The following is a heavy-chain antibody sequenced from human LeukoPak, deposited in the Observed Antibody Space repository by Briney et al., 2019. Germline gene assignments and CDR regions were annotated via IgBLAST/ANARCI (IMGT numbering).Heavy chain of an antibody. CDR2: ITASGGST. V-gene: IGHV3-23*01. Sequence: PGGSPRLSCAASGFTFSSYAMNWVRQAPGKGLEWVSVITASGGSTNYADSVKGRFTISRDNSKNTLYLQMNRLRAEDTAVYYCAKDPPGTLESWGQGTLVTVSS. CDR1: GFTFSSYA. J-gene: IGHJ4*02. CDR3: AKDPPGTLES. D-gene: IGHD1-1*01.